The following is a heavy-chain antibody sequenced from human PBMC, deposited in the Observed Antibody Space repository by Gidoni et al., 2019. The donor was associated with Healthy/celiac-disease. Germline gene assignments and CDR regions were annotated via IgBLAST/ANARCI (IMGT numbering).Heavy chain of an antibody. Sequence: QVQLQESGPGLVKPSETLSLTCTVSGYSISSGYYWGWIRQPPGKGLELIGSIYHSGSTYYNPSLKSRVTISVDTSKNQFSLKLSSVTAADTAVYYCASPYGSGSYYIVWESTFDYWGQGTLVTVSS. D-gene: IGHD3-10*01. CDR3: ASPYGSGSYYIVWESTFDY. CDR1: GYSISSGYY. J-gene: IGHJ4*02. V-gene: IGHV4-38-2*02. CDR2: IYHSGST.